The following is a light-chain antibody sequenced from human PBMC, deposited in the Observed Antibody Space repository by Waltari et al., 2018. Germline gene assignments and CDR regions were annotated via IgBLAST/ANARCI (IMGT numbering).Light chain of an antibody. J-gene: IGKJ1*01. V-gene: IGKV4-1*01. CDR3: HQYYSIPWT. CDR2: WAS. CDR1: QNVLYSSNNRNY. Sequence: DIVMTQSPDSLAVSLGERATINCKSSQNVLYSSNNRNYLAWYQQKAGQRPKVLFYWASTRESGVPDRFSGSGSGTDFTLTISSLQAEDVAVYYCHQYYSIPWTVGQGTKVEIK.